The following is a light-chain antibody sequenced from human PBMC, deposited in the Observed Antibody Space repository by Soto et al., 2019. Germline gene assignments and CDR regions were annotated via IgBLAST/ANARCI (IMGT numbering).Light chain of an antibody. V-gene: IGKV3-20*01. J-gene: IGKJ5*01. CDR3: QQYGSLLPIS. Sequence: EIVMTQSPGTLSVSPGARAPLSCRASQNIRSNLAWYPQNPGQAPRLLIYGASSRATGIPDRFSGSGSGTDFTLTISRLEPEDFAVYYCQQYGSLLPISFCEGTRLEIK. CDR1: QNIRSN. CDR2: GAS.